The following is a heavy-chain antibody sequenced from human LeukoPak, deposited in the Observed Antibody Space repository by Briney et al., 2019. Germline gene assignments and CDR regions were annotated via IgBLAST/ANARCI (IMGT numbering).Heavy chain of an antibody. J-gene: IGHJ4*02. Sequence: GGSLRLSCAASGFTFDGYTMHWVRQAPGKGLEWVSLISWDGGSTYYADSVKGRFTISRDNSKNSLYLQMNSLRTEDTALYYCAKDVTVSGNYFDYWGQGTLVTVSS. CDR1: GFTFDGYT. V-gene: IGHV3-43*01. D-gene: IGHD4-4*01. CDR3: AKDVTVSGNYFDY. CDR2: ISWDGGST.